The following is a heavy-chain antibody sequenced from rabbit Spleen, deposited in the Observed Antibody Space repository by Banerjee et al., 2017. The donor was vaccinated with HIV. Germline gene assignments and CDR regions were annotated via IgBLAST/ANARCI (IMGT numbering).Heavy chain of an antibody. CDR1: GFTLNNYY. CDR3: ARGYNNDRKTRLDL. V-gene: IGHV1S40*01. D-gene: IGHD1-1*01. Sequence: QSLVESGGDLVKPGASLTLPCTASGFTLNNYYMCWVRQAPGKGLEWIACIYTGSGTTWYASWAKGRFTISKSSSTTVTLQMTSLTAADTATYFCARGYNNDRKTRLDLWGPGTLVTVS. CDR2: IYTGSGTT. J-gene: IGHJ6*01.